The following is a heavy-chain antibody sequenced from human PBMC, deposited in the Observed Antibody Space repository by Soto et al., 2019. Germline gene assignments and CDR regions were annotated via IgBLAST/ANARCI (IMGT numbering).Heavy chain of an antibody. Sequence: QLLESGGGLVQPGGSLRLSCAASGLTFSNFAMTWVRQAPGKGLDWVSLVSESGDDSYYADSVKGRFTISRDNSKNTLYLQMNNVRAEDTAVYYLGTPPQYCSSTSCYNYGVDVWGQGTTVTVSS. CDR3: GTPPQYCSSTSCYNYGVDV. J-gene: IGHJ6*02. CDR1: GLTFSNFA. D-gene: IGHD2-2*01. V-gene: IGHV3-23*01. CDR2: VSESGDDS.